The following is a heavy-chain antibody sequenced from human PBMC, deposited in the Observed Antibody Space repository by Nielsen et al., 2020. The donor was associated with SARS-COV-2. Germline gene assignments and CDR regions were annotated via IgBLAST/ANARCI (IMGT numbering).Heavy chain of an antibody. J-gene: IGHJ6*04. CDR1: GGSISSGGYY. V-gene: IGHV4-31*03. D-gene: IGHD3-10*02. Sequence: SETLSLTCSVSGGSISSGGYYWTWIRQHPGTGLEWIGYINHNGNSYYNPSLQSRVVMSVDTSNNQVSLKLTSVTAADTAVYYCARGPNYYVMDVWGKGTTVTVSS. CDR3: ARGPNYYVMDV. CDR2: INHNGNS.